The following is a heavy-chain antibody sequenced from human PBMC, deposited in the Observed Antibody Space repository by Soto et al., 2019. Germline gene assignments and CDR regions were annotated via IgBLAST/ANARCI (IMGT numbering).Heavy chain of an antibody. CDR3: ARQKRSYGSGSYLYYFDY. D-gene: IGHD3-10*01. Sequence: QVQLVESGGGVVQPGRSLRLSCAASGFTFSSYAMHWVRQAPGKGLEWVAVISYDGSNKYYADSVKGRFTISRDNSKNTLYLQRTSLRAEDTAVYYCARQKRSYGSGSYLYYFDYWGQGTLVTVSS. V-gene: IGHV3-30-3*01. J-gene: IGHJ4*02. CDR1: GFTFSSYA. CDR2: ISYDGSNK.